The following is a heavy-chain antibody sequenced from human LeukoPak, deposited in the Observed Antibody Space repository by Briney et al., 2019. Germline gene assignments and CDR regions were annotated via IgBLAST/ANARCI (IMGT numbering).Heavy chain of an antibody. Sequence: SETLSLTCTVSGGSISSYYWSWIRQPPGKGLKWIGYIYYSGSTNYNPSLKSRVTISVDTSKNQFSLKLSSVTAADTAVYYCAREDVVVPAAIRYFDLWGRGTLVTVSS. CDR1: GGSISSYY. D-gene: IGHD2-2*02. J-gene: IGHJ2*01. CDR3: AREDVVVPAAIRYFDL. V-gene: IGHV4-59*01. CDR2: IYYSGST.